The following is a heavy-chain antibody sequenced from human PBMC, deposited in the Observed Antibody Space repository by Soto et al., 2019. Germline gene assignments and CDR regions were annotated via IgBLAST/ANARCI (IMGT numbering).Heavy chain of an antibody. J-gene: IGHJ4*02. Sequence: SETLSLTCTVSGGSISSSSYYWGWIRQPPGKGLEWIGSIYYSGSTYYNPSLKSRVTISVDTSKNQFSLKLSSVTAADTAVYYCARHNRVLRFLDYDYWGQGTLVTVSS. D-gene: IGHD3-3*01. CDR1: GGSISSSSYY. V-gene: IGHV4-39*01. CDR2: IYYSGST. CDR3: ARHNRVLRFLDYDY.